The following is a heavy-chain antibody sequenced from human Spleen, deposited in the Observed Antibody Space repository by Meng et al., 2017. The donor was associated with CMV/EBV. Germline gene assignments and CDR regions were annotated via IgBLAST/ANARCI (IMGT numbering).Heavy chain of an antibody. J-gene: IGHJ4*02. Sequence: ASVKVSCKASGGAFRTYTHSWVRQAPGQGLEWMGIINPSDGNTDYAQNFQGRVTLTRDTSTSTVYMELSSLRSEDTAVYYCAKERRTGPYQFDYWGQGTLVTVSS. CDR2: INPSDGNT. CDR1: GGAFRTYT. V-gene: IGHV1-46*01. CDR3: AKERRTGPYQFDY. D-gene: IGHD1-1*01.